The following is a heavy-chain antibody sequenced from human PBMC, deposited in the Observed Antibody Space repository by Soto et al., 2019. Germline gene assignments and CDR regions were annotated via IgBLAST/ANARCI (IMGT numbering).Heavy chain of an antibody. D-gene: IGHD1-1*01. J-gene: IGHJ6*02. Sequence: GVSLRLSCAASGFTFSSYGMHWVRQAPGKGLEWVAVIWYDGSNKYYADSVKGRFTISRDNSKNTLYLQMNSLRAEDTAVYYCARVNESPNYYYYYGMDVRGQGTTVTVSS. CDR3: ARVNESPNYYYYYGMDV. CDR2: IWYDGSNK. V-gene: IGHV3-33*01. CDR1: GFTFSSYG.